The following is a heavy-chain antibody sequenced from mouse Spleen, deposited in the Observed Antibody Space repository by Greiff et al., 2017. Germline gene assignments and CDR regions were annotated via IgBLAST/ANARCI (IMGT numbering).Heavy chain of an antibody. CDR3: ARWGSYYFDY. Sequence: VKLQQPGAELVRPGSSVKLSCKASGYTFTSYWMHWVKQRPIQGLEWIGNIDPSDSETHYNQKFKDKATLTVDKSSSTAYMQLSSLTSEDSAVYYCARWGSYYFDYWGQGTTLTVSS. J-gene: IGHJ2*01. V-gene: IGHV1-52*01. CDR1: GYTFTSYW. CDR2: IDPSDSET.